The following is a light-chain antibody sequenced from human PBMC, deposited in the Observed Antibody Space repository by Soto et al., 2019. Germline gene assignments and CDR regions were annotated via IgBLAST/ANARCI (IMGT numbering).Light chain of an antibody. V-gene: IGLV2-14*03. CDR3: SSYTSISTLIYVV. J-gene: IGLJ2*01. CDR1: SSDVGGYNY. CDR2: DVS. Sequence: QSVLTQPASVSGSPGQSITISCTGTSSDVGGYNYVSWYQQHPGKAPKHMIYDVSNRPSGVSNLFAGSKSGNTASLTISGLQAEDEADYYCSSYTSISTLIYVVFGRGTKLTVL.